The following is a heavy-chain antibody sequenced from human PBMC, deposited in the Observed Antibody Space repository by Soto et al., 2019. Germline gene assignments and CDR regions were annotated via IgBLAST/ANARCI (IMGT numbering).Heavy chain of an antibody. V-gene: IGHV3-23*01. J-gene: IGHJ4*02. CDR3: ALRKTGSYFDY. CDR1: GFAFSSYT. CDR2: ISGSGGST. Sequence: PGGSLRLSCAASGFAFSSYTMNWVRQAPGKGLEWVSSISGSGGSTYYADSVKGRFIISRDNPENTVYLQMNTLRVEDTAVYYCALRKTGSYFDYWGQGTLVTVSS. D-gene: IGHD1-26*01.